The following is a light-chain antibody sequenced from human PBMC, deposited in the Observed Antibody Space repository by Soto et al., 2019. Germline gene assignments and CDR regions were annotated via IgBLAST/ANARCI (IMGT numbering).Light chain of an antibody. Sequence: VTQSTVTLSVSPGEGATLSCRASQGLXSYFVWYQLKPGQAPRILNSGESTRATGIPARLIGSGSGTEFTLTISSLQSEEFSVYYCQQYNNWPPITFCQVTLLEIK. CDR1: QGLXSY. CDR2: GES. V-gene: IGKV3-15*01. J-gene: IGKJ5*01. CDR3: QQYNNWPPIT.